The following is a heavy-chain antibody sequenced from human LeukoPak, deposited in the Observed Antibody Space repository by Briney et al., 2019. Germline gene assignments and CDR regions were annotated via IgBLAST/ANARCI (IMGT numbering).Heavy chain of an antibody. Sequence: PGGSLRLSCAASGFTFSSYEMNWVRQAPGKGLEWVSYISGSGTIYYADSLKGRFTISRDNAKNSLYLQMNSLRAEDTAVYYCARYSSDYTSDYHYYMDVWGKGTTVTVSS. V-gene: IGHV3-48*03. CDR2: ISGSGTI. CDR1: GFTFSSYE. D-gene: IGHD3-22*01. CDR3: ARYSSDYTSDYHYYMDV. J-gene: IGHJ6*03.